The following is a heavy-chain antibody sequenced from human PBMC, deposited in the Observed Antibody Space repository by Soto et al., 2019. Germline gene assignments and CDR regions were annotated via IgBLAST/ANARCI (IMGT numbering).Heavy chain of an antibody. CDR3: TTGDLYSSSSLLYYYGMDV. CDR1: GFTFSNAW. CDR2: IKSKTDGGTT. Sequence: GGSLRLSCAASGFTFSNAWMNWVRQAPGKGLEWVGRIKSKTDGGTTNYAATVKGRLTISRNDSKNTLYLQMNSLKTEDTAVYYCTTGDLYSSSSLLYYYGMDVWGQGTTVTVSS. J-gene: IGHJ6*02. V-gene: IGHV3-15*07. D-gene: IGHD6-6*01.